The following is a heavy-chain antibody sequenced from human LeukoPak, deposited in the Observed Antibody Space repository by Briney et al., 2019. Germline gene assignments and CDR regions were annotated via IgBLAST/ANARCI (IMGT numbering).Heavy chain of an antibody. J-gene: IGHJ3*02. CDR1: GFTFSSYW. CDR3: ARVPWRVVAARGHAFDI. V-gene: IGHV3-74*01. Sequence: GGSLRLSCAASGFTFSSYWMHWVRQAPGKGLVWVSRINSDGSSTSYADSVKGRFTISRDNAKNTLYLQMNSLRAEDTAVYYCARVPWRVVAARGHAFDIWGQGTMVTVSS. CDR2: INSDGSST. D-gene: IGHD2-15*01.